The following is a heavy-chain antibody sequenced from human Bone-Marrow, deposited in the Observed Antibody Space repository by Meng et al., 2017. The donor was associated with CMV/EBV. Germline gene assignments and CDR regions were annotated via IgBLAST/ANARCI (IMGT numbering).Heavy chain of an antibody. CDR1: GFTFSSYW. V-gene: IGHV3-21*01. Sequence: GGSLRLSCAASGFTFSSYWMSWVRQAPGKGLEWVSSISSSSNHIYYADSMKGRFTISRDNAKNSLYLQMNSLRAEDTAVYYCARDDQYQLLPDVWGQGTTVTVSS. J-gene: IGHJ6*02. CDR3: ARDDQYQLLPDV. D-gene: IGHD2-2*01. CDR2: ISSSSNHI.